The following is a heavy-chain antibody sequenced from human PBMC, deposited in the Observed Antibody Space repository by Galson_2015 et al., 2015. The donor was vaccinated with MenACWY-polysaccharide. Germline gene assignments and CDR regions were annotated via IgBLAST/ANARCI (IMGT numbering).Heavy chain of an antibody. Sequence: LRLSCAASTVTFRGSGMHWVRQAPGKGLEWVAVIQYDAVYKQYLDSVKGRFSVSRDNSKSTLYLEMNNLRAEDTALYYCARGGSRIVFHAFDTWGQGTM. CDR3: ARGGSRIVFHAFDT. CDR1: TVTFRGSG. V-gene: IGHV3-33*01. J-gene: IGHJ3*02. D-gene: IGHD3-10*02. CDR2: IQYDAVYK.